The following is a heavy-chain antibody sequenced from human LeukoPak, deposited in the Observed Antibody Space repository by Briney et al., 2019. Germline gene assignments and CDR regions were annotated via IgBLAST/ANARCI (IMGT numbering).Heavy chain of an antibody. CDR3: AREGYYDSSGYSDY. D-gene: IGHD3-22*01. J-gene: IGHJ4*02. Sequence: SETLSHTCTVSGGSISSGGYYWSWIRQHPGKGLEWIGYIYYSGSTYYNPSLKSRVTISVDTSKNQFSLKLRSVTAADTAVYYCAREGYYDSSGYSDYWGQGTLVTVSS. CDR1: GGSISSGGYY. CDR2: IYYSGST. V-gene: IGHV4-31*03.